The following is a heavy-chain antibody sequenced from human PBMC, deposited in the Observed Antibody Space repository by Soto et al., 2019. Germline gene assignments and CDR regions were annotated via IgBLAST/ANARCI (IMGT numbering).Heavy chain of an antibody. J-gene: IGHJ4*02. CDR2: INTGNGNT. CDR1: GYTFSSYG. D-gene: IGHD6-19*01. V-gene: IGHV1-3*04. Sequence: QVQLVQSGAEEKKPGASVKVSCKASGYTFSSYGMHWVRQAPGQSLEWMGWINTGNGNTGYSQKFQDRLTFTRDTYASTAYMELRSLSSEDTAVYYCALLAMAGSYWGQGTLVSVSS. CDR3: ALLAMAGSY.